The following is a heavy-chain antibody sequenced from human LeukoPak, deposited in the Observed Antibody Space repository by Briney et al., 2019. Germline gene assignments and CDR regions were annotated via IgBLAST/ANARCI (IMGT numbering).Heavy chain of an antibody. J-gene: IGHJ3*02. Sequence: AASVKVSCKASGYTFTSYGINWVRQAPGQGLEWMGWMNPNSGNTGYAQKFQGRVTMTRNTSISTAYMELSRLRSDDTAVYYCARKVEQQLVLDQFSDDDAFDIWGQGTMVTVSS. D-gene: IGHD6-13*01. V-gene: IGHV1-8*02. CDR3: ARKVEQQLVLDQFSDDDAFDI. CDR1: GYTFTSYG. CDR2: MNPNSGNT.